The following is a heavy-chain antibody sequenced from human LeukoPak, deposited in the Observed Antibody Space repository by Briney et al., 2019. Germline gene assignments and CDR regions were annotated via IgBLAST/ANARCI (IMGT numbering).Heavy chain of an antibody. CDR3: AKGSSGWFQDAFDI. D-gene: IGHD6-19*01. J-gene: IGHJ3*02. V-gene: IGHV3-30*02. Sequence: PGGSLRLSCAASGFTFSSYGMHWVRQAPGKGLEWVAFIRYDGSNKYYADSVKGRFTISRDNSKNTLYLQMNSLRDEDTAVYYCAKGSSGWFQDAFDIWGQGTMVTVSS. CDR2: IRYDGSNK. CDR1: GFTFSSYG.